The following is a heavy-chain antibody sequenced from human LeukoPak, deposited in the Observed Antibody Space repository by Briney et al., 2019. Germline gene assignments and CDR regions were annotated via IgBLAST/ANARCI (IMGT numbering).Heavy chain of an antibody. D-gene: IGHD1-1*01. CDR2: IRYEGSNK. CDR3: ARGVQSSLYYYYYYYMDV. Sequence: GGSLRLSCAASGFTFSSYGMHWVRQAPGKGLEWVAFIRYEGSNKYYADSVKGRFTISRDNSKNTLYMQMNSLRTEDTAVYYCARGVQSSLYYYYYYYMDVWGKGTTVTVSS. V-gene: IGHV3-30*02. CDR1: GFTFSSYG. J-gene: IGHJ6*03.